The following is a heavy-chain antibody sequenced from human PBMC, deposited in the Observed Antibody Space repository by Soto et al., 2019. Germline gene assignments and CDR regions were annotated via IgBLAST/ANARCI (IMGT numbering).Heavy chain of an antibody. CDR2: TYYRSTWYN. D-gene: IGHD6-13*01. CDR3: ARDNSNWYFDY. Sequence: SQTLSLTCAISGDSVSSNSAGWNWIRQSASRGLEWLGRTYYRSTWYNDYAVSVKSRININPDTSKNEFSLQLNSVTPGDTAVYYCARDNSNWYFDYWGQGALVTVSS. CDR1: GDSVSSNSAG. V-gene: IGHV6-1*01. J-gene: IGHJ4*02.